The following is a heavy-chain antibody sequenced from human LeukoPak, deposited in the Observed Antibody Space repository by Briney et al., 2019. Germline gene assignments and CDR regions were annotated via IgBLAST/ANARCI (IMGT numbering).Heavy chain of an antibody. CDR1: GFTFSSYG. V-gene: IGHV3-30*18. Sequence: PGGSLRLSCAASGFTFSSYGMHWVRQAPGKGLEWVAVISYDGSSKYYADSVKGRFTISRDNSKNTLYLQMNSLRAEDTAVYYCAKEVSPSSRYSSGWAFDYWGQGTLVTVSS. D-gene: IGHD6-19*01. CDR3: AKEVSPSSRYSSGWAFDY. CDR2: ISYDGSSK. J-gene: IGHJ4*02.